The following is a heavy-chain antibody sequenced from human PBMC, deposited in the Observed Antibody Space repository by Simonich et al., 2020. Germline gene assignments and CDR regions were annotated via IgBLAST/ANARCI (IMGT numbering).Heavy chain of an antibody. Sequence: QVQLQQWGAGLLKPSETLSLTCAVYGGSFSGYYWSWIRQPPGNGLEWIGEINHSGSTNYHPSLKSRVTISVDTSKNQFSRELSSVTAADTAVYYCARGKGWKNAFDIWGQGTMVTVSS. D-gene: IGHD1-1*01. CDR2: INHSGST. J-gene: IGHJ3*02. CDR3: ARGKGWKNAFDI. CDR1: GGSFSGYY. V-gene: IGHV4-34*01.